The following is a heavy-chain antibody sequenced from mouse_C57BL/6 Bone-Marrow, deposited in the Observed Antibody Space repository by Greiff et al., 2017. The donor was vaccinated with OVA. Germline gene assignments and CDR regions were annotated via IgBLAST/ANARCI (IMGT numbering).Heavy chain of an antibody. CDR1: GYTFTSYW. D-gene: IGHD1-1*01. CDR2: IDPSDSYT. CDR3: ARRYYGSAWFAY. Sequence: QVQLQQPGAELMKPGASVKLSCKASGYTFTSYWMQWVKQRPGQGLEWIGEIDPSDSYTNYNQKFKGKATLTVDTSSSTAYMQLSSLTSEDSAVYYCARRYYGSAWFAYWGQGTLVTVSA. J-gene: IGHJ3*01. V-gene: IGHV1-50*01.